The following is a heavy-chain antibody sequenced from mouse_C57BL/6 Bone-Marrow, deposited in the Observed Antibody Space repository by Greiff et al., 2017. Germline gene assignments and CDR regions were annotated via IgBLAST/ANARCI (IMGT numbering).Heavy chain of an antibody. J-gene: IGHJ3*01. CDR1: GYTFTSYW. Sequence: QVQLQQPGAELVKPGASVKLSCKASGYTFTSYWMHWVKQRPGQGLEWIGMIHPNSGSTNYTEKFKSKATLTVDKSSSTAYIQLSSLTSEDSAVYYCASLGGYYDYFAKRGQGTLVTVSA. CDR3: ASLGGYYDYFAK. CDR2: IHPNSGST. V-gene: IGHV1-64*01. D-gene: IGHD2-4*01.